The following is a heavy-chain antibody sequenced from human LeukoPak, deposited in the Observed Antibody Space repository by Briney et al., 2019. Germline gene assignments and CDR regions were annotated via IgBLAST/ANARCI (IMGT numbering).Heavy chain of an antibody. Sequence: ASVTVSCKASGYTFPSYDINWVRQATGQGLAWMGRMNSNSGNTGYAQKFQGRVNITRNTSISTAYMELSSLRSEDTAVYYCARGGDFEHYYYYMDVWGKGTTVTVSS. CDR3: ARGGDFEHYYYYMDV. V-gene: IGHV1-8*03. CDR2: MNSNSGNT. D-gene: IGHD3-10*01. CDR1: GYTFPSYD. J-gene: IGHJ6*03.